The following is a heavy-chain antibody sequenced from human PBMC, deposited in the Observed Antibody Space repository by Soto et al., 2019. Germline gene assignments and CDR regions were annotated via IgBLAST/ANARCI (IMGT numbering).Heavy chain of an antibody. CDR3: ATGEY. Sequence: EVQLVESGGGLVKPGGSLRLSCAASGFTFSTYDMHWVRQPTGKGLEWVSGIGPTGDTYYPDSVKGRFTISRENAKNSFYLQMKSLRAEDTAVYYCATGEYWGQGTLVTVSS. CDR2: IGPTGDT. CDR1: GFTFSTYD. V-gene: IGHV3-13*01. J-gene: IGHJ4*02.